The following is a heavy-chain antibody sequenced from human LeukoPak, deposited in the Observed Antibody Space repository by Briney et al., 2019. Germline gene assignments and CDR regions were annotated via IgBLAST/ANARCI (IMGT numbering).Heavy chain of an antibody. CDR1: GFTFGDYA. Sequence: AGGSMRLSCIASGFTFGDYALNWVRQAPGKGLEWVGFIRSKAYGGTTDYAASVKGRFTISGDDSRSIAYLQMNSLKTEDTAIYYCSRDRTLISEGAFDIWGRGTMVTVYS. J-gene: IGHJ3*02. D-gene: IGHD1-14*01. CDR3: SRDRTLISEGAFDI. V-gene: IGHV3-49*04. CDR2: IRSKAYGGTT.